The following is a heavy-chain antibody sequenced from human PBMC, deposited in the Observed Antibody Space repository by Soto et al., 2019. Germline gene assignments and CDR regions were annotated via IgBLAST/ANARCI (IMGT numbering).Heavy chain of an antibody. CDR3: VRENYYYGMDV. CDR2: INNGGST. Sequence: PGGSLRLSCAASGFTASVNLMNWVRQAPGKGLEWVSVINNGGSTDYADSVKGRFTISRDISRNTLHLQMDRLRAEDTAVYYCVRENYYYGMDVWGQGTTVPVS. V-gene: IGHV3-66*01. CDR1: GFTASVNL. J-gene: IGHJ6*02.